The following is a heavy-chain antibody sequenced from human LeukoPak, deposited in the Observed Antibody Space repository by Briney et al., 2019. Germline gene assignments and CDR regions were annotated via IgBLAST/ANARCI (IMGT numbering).Heavy chain of an antibody. CDR3: ARLYGPGNYLIGEYYFDY. Sequence: PSETLSLTCTVSGGSISSSSYYWGWIRQPPGKGLEWIGSIYYSGSTYYNPSLKSRVTISVDTSKNQFSLKLSSVTAADTAVYYCARLYGPGNYLIGEYYFDYWGQGTLVTVSS. D-gene: IGHD3-10*01. V-gene: IGHV4-39*01. CDR2: IYYSGST. CDR1: GGSISSSSYY. J-gene: IGHJ4*02.